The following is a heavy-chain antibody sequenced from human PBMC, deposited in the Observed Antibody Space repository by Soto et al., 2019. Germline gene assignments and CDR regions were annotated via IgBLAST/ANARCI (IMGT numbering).Heavy chain of an antibody. CDR2: TYYRSQWHY. J-gene: IGHJ4*02. Sequence: QVQLQQSGPGLVKPSQTLSLTCVISGDSVSSNSAVWHWIRQSPSRGLEWLGRTYYRSQWHYEYAVFVQSRISIDPDTSKNQFSLQLNSVSPEDTAVYYCVRLVGNSWLDHWGQGTLVTVSS. D-gene: IGHD4-4*01. CDR3: VRLVGNSWLDH. V-gene: IGHV6-1*01. CDR1: GDSVSSNSAV.